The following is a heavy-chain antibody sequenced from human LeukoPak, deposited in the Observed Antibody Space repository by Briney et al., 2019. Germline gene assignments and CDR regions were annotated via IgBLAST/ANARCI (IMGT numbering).Heavy chain of an antibody. CDR2: IFYTGRV. J-gene: IGHJ4*01. Sequence: SETLSLTCTVSGGSISSYYWSWIRQHPGKGLEWMGYIFYTGRVSYNPSLKSRITISVDSTRNHFSLEVSSVTAADTAVYYCARTVGDRTFYFDHWGHGTLVTVSS. CDR1: GGSISSYY. D-gene: IGHD1-26*01. V-gene: IGHV4-59*06. CDR3: ARTVGDRTFYFDH.